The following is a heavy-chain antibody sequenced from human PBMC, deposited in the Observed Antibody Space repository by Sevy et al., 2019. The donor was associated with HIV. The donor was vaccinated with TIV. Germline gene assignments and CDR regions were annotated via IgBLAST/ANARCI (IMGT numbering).Heavy chain of an antibody. CDR3: ARVTVTTSWYFDL. D-gene: IGHD4-17*01. CDR1: GFTFSSYA. CDR2: ISYDGSKK. J-gene: IGHJ2*01. Sequence: GGSLRLSCAASGFTFSSYAMHWVRQAPGKGLEWVAVISYDGSKKYYADSVKGRFTISRDNSKNTLYLQMNSLRAEDTAVYYCARVTVTTSWYFDLWGRGTLVTVSS. V-gene: IGHV3-30-3*01.